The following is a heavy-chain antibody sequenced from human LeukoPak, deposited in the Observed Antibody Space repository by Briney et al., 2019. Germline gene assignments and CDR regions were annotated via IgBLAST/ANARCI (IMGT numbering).Heavy chain of an antibody. CDR1: GYTFTSYY. CDR3: ARSPSGQLDY. J-gene: IGHJ4*02. Sequence: GASVKVSCKTSGYTFTSYYIHWVRQAPGQGLECMGWINPNSGGTNYAQKFQGRVTMTRDTSISTAYMELSRLRSDDTAVYYCARSPSGQLDYWGRGTLVTVSS. V-gene: IGHV1-2*02. CDR2: INPNSGGT. D-gene: IGHD3-10*01.